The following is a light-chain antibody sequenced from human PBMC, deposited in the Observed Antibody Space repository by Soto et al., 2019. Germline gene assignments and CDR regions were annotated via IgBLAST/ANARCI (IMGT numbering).Light chain of an antibody. CDR1: QSVSSY. CDR2: DAS. Sequence: EIVLTQSPATLSLSPGERATLSCRASQSVSSYLAWYQQNPGQAPRLLIYDASNMATGIPARFSGSGSGTDFTLTISSLEPEDFAVYYCQQRSNWPPTFGQGTKVEIK. V-gene: IGKV3-11*01. J-gene: IGKJ1*01. CDR3: QQRSNWPPT.